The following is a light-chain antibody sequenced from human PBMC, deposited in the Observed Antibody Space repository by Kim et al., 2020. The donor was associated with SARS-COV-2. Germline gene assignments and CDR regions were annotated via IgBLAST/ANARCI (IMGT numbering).Light chain of an antibody. CDR3: NQVYTYPLY. J-gene: IGKJ4*01. CDR2: AAS. Sequence: EGETATTAGRASQVLSSYLAGYKQNPGKAPTLPTYAASTLQSGSPPRLSGSGSGTDFTLIISSLQLEDFAFNNCNQVYTYPLYFGGGTTVEIK. CDR1: QVLSSY. V-gene: IGKV1-9*01.